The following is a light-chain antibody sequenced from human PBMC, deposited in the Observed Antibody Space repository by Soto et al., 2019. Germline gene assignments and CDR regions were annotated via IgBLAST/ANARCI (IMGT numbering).Light chain of an antibody. Sequence: TQSPGTLSLSPGERATLSFRASQSVSSYLAWYQQKPGQAPMLLIYDASNRATGIPDRFSGSGSGTDFTLTISRLEPEDFAVYYCQQYGSSGTFGQGTKVDIK. CDR1: QSVSSY. J-gene: IGKJ1*01. V-gene: IGKV3-20*01. CDR3: QQYGSSGT. CDR2: DAS.